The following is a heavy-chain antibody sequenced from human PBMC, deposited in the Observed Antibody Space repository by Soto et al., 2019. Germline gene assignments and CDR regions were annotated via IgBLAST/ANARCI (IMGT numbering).Heavy chain of an antibody. CDR2: INPSGGST. CDR3: AIGGRVVMTANPVDS. D-gene: IGHD2-21*02. V-gene: IGHV1-46*01. Sequence: ASVKVSCKASGYTFTSYYMHWVRQAPGQGLEWMGIINPSGGSTSYAQKFQGRVTMTRDTSTSTVYMELSSLRSEDTAVYYCAIGGRVVMTANPVDSWGQGTLVTVSS. CDR1: GYTFTSYY. J-gene: IGHJ5*01.